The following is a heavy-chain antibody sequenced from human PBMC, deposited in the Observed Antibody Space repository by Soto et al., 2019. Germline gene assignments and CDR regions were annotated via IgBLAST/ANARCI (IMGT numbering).Heavy chain of an antibody. Sequence: LVKGYCKGSGGGFSSYPSGWGRQELGQGLEWMGGIIPIFGTANYAQKFQGRVTITADESTSTAYMELSSLRSEDTAVYYCARLWCGGDCYDWDYWGQGTLVPGSS. CDR3: ARLWCGGDCYDWDY. V-gene: IGHV1-69*01. CDR2: IIPIFGTA. J-gene: IGHJ4*02. CDR1: GGGFSSYP. D-gene: IGHD2-21*02.